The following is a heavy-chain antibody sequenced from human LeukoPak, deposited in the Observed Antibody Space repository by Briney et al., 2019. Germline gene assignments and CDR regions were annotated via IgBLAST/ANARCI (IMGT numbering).Heavy chain of an antibody. J-gene: IGHJ5*02. CDR2: ISAYNGNT. Sequence: GASVKVSCKASGYTFTSYGISWVRQAPGQGLEWMGWISAYNGNTNYAQKLQGRVTMTTDTSTSTAYMELRSLRSDDTTVYYCARERPTYYDISTGFDPWGQGTLVTVSS. V-gene: IGHV1-18*01. CDR3: ARERPTYYDISTGFDP. D-gene: IGHD3-9*01. CDR1: GYTFTSYG.